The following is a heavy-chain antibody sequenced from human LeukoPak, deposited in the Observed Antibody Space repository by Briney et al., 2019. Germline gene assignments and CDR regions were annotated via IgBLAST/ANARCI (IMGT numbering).Heavy chain of an antibody. CDR3: AKGDTVFRGGPDY. Sequence: GGSLRLSCAASGFTFSGYWMSWVRQAPGKGLEWVANIKEDGSEKHYVDSVEGRFTISIDNARNSLYLQLNSLRAEDTAFYYCAKGDTVFRGGPDYWGQGTLVTVSS. CDR2: IKEDGSEK. D-gene: IGHD3-10*01. V-gene: IGHV3-7*03. J-gene: IGHJ4*02. CDR1: GFTFSGYW.